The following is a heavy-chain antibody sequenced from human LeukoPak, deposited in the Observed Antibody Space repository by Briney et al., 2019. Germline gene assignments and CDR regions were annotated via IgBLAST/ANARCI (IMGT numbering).Heavy chain of an antibody. CDR3: ASSYYDSSGYYFEFDY. CDR1: GGSISSYY. J-gene: IGHJ4*02. Sequence: SETLSLTCTVSGGSISSYYWSWIRQPPGKGLEWIGYIYYSGSTNYNPSLKSRVTISVDTSKNQFSLKLSSVTAADTAVYYCASSYYDSSGYYFEFDYWGQGTLVTVSS. CDR2: IYYSGST. V-gene: IGHV4-59*01. D-gene: IGHD3-22*01.